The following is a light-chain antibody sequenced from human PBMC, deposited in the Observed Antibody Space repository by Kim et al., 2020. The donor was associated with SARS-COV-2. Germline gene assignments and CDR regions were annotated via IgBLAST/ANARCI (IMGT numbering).Light chain of an antibody. CDR1: RTVSSTY. Sequence: ETVLTQSPATLSLSPGETATLSCRASRTVSSTYLAWYQQKPGQAPRLLIYGASTRATGIPDRFSGSASGADFTLTISRLEPEDFAVYYCQQYNSSPLYTFGQGTKLEI. V-gene: IGKV3-20*01. CDR3: QQYNSSPLYT. J-gene: IGKJ2*01. CDR2: GAS.